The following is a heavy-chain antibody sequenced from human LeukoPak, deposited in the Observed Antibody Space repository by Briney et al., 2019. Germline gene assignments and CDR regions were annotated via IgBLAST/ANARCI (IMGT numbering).Heavy chain of an antibody. Sequence: PSETLSLTCTVSGGSISSSTYYWGWIRQSPGKGLEWIGSIYYSGTTYYNPSVKSRVTISVDTSKNQFSLKLSSVTAADTAVYYCARLSVWSGYYLGWAQGTLVSVSS. CDR3: ARLSVWSGYYLG. CDR1: GGSISSSTYY. J-gene: IGHJ4*02. D-gene: IGHD3-3*01. CDR2: IYYSGTT. V-gene: IGHV4-39*01.